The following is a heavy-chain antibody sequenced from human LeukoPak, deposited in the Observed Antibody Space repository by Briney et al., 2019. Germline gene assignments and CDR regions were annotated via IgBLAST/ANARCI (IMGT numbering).Heavy chain of an antibody. D-gene: IGHD3-10*01. V-gene: IGHV4-34*01. Sequence: SETLSLTCAVYGGSFNGYYWSWIRQSPGKGLEWIGEINRSGVINYNPSLKSRVTISLDKSRNQFSLNLNSVSAADTAVYYCARSYFGSGTFNGFDYWGQGTLVTVSS. J-gene: IGHJ4*02. CDR1: GGSFNGYY. CDR2: INRSGVI. CDR3: ARSYFGSGTFNGFDY.